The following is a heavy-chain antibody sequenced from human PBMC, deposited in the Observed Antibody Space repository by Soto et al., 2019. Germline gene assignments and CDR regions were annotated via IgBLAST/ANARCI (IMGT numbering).Heavy chain of an antibody. J-gene: IGHJ3*01. D-gene: IGHD3-10*01. CDR1: GGSISSSSYY. CDR3: AALYGSGSSEDAFDV. CDR2: IYYSGST. Sequence: PSETLSLTCTVSGGSISSSSYYWGWIRQPPGKGLEWIGSIYYSGSTYYNPSLKSRVTISVDTSKNQFSLKLSSVTAADTAVYYCAALYGSGSSEDAFDVWGQGTMVTVSS. V-gene: IGHV4-39*01.